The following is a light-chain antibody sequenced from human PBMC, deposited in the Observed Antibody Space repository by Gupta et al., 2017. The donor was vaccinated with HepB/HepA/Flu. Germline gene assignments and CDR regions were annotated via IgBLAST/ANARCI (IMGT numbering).Light chain of an antibody. Sequence: QSALTHPASASGSPGPSITISCTGTSSDVGGYNYVSWYQHYPGKAPKLMIYHVSYRPSGVSNRFSGSKSGNTASLTISGLQAEDEADYYCSSYTSSSTLVFGGGTKLTVL. J-gene: IGLJ2*01. CDR3: SSYTSSSTLV. CDR1: SSDVGGYNY. V-gene: IGLV2-14*03. CDR2: HVS.